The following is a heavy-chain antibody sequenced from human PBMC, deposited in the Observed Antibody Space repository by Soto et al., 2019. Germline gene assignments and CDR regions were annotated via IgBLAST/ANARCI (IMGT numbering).Heavy chain of an antibody. D-gene: IGHD2-2*01. CDR2: IYHSGST. CDR1: GGSISSGGYS. J-gene: IGHJ4*02. CDR3: ARAHCSSTSCVDAFDY. Sequence: QLQLQESGSGLVKPSQTLSLTCAVSGGSISSGGYSWSWIRQPPGKALEWIGYIYHSGSTYYNPSLKSRVTISVDRSKNQFSLKLSSVTAADTAVYYCARAHCSSTSCVDAFDYWGQGTLVTVSS. V-gene: IGHV4-30-2*01.